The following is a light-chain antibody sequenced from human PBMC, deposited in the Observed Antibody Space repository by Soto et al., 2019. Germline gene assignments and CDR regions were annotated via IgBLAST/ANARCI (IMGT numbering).Light chain of an antibody. V-gene: IGLV2-14*01. CDR3: SSYTSSSTLVV. Sequence: QSALTQPASVSGSPGQSITISCTGTSSDVGGYHYVSWYQQHPDKAPKLMIYDVSNRPSGVSNRFSGSKSGNTVSLTISGLQAEDEADYYCSSYTSSSTLVVFGGGTKVTVL. CDR2: DVS. J-gene: IGLJ2*01. CDR1: SSDVGGYHY.